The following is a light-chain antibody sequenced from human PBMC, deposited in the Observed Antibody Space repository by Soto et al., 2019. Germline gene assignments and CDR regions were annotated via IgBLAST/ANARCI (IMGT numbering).Light chain of an antibody. Sequence: EIVLTQSPATLSVSPGERATLSCRASQSVSSNLAWYQQKPGQAPRLLMYHVSTTATGIPARFSGSGSGTEFTLTISSLQSEDFAVYYCQQYDNWPRGALTFGGGTKVEIK. J-gene: IGKJ4*01. CDR2: HVS. CDR1: QSVSSN. CDR3: QQYDNWPRGALT. V-gene: IGKV3-15*01.